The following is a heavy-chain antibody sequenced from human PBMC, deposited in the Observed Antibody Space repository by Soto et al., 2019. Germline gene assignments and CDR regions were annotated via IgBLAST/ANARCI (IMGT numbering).Heavy chain of an antibody. CDR1: GYTFTSYD. CDR3: ARQPFLERSDYYSYYMDV. V-gene: IGHV1-8*01. J-gene: IGHJ6*03. Sequence: ASVKVSCKASGYTFTSYDINWVRQATGQGLEWMGWMNPNSGNTGYAQKFQGRVTMTRNTSISTAYMELSSLRSEDTAVYYCARQPFLERSDYYSYYMDVWGKGTTVTVSS. D-gene: IGHD3-3*01. CDR2: MNPNSGNT.